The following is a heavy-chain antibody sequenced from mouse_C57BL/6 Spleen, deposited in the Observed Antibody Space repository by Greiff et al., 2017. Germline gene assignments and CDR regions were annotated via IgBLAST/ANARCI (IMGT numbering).Heavy chain of an antibody. V-gene: IGHV1-72*01. Sequence: VQLQQPGAELVKPGASVKLSCKASGYTFTSYWMHWVKQRPGRGLEWIGRIDPNSGGTKYNEKFKSKATLTVDKPSSTAYMQLSSLTSEDSAVYYCARRDFTTVVAPLDYWGQGTTLTVSS. CDR3: ARRDFTTVVAPLDY. D-gene: IGHD1-1*01. CDR1: GYTFTSYW. CDR2: IDPNSGGT. J-gene: IGHJ2*01.